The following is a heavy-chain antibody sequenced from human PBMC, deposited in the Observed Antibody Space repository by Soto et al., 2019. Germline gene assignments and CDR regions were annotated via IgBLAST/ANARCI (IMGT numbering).Heavy chain of an antibody. V-gene: IGHV4-39*01. CDR1: RASIRIICYS. J-gene: IGHJ4*02. CDR2: LFYSGST. CDR3: ARRWGRTFDY. D-gene: IGHD7-27*01. Sequence: SDTLSLTCTVPRASIRIICYSSGWIRQPPGKGLEWIGSLFYSGSTYYNPSLKGRLTISVDTSKNQFSLKLSSVTAADTAVYYCARRWGRTFDYWGQGTLVTVS.